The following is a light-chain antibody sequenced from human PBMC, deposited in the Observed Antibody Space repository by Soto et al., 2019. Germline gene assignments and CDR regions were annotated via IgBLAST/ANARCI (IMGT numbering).Light chain of an antibody. J-gene: IGLJ2*01. CDR3: QVWDSSSDHVV. CDR2: YDS. Sequence: SYELTQPPSVSVAPGKTARINCGGNNIGSKSVHWYQQKPGQAPVLVIYYDSDRPSGIPERFSGSNSGNTATLTISRVEAGDEADYYCQVWDSSSDHVVFGGGTKRTVL. V-gene: IGLV3-21*04. CDR1: NIGSKS.